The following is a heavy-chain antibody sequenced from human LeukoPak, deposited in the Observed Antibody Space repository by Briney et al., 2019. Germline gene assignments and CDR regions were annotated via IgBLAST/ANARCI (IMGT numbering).Heavy chain of an antibody. Sequence: SETLSLTCAVYGGSFSGYYWSWIRQPPGKGLEWIGEINHSGSTNYNPSLKSRVTISVDTSKNQFSLKLSSVTAADTAVYYCARGPYDYVWGSYRYPPLRDWGQGTLVTVSS. V-gene: IGHV4-34*01. CDR2: INHSGST. CDR3: ARGPYDYVWGSYRYPPLRD. D-gene: IGHD3-16*02. CDR1: GGSFSGYY. J-gene: IGHJ4*02.